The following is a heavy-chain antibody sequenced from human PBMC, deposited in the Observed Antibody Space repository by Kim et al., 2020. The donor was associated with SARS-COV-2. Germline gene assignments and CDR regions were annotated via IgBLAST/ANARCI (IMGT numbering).Heavy chain of an antibody. CDR3: AKDPRESSRRRGYYFDY. Sequence: VKGRFTISRANSKTSLYLQMNSLRAEDTAVYYCAKDPRESSRRRGYYFDYWGQGTLVTVSS. V-gene: IGHV3-30*02. D-gene: IGHD6-19*01. J-gene: IGHJ4*02.